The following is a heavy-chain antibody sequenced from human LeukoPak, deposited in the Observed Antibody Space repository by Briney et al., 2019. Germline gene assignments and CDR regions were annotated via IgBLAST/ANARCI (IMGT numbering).Heavy chain of an antibody. CDR2: IYYSGST. D-gene: IGHD4-23*01. CDR1: GGSISSSPYY. CDR3: ARHSSVGSNSPWPLDF. V-gene: IGHV4-39*01. J-gene: IGHJ4*02. Sequence: SETLSLTCTLFGGSISSSPYYWGWIRQPPGKGLEWIGNIYYSGSTYYNASLKTRVTISVDTSKNQFSLTLTSVTAADTAVYYCARHSSVGSNSPWPLDFWGKGSLVTVSS.